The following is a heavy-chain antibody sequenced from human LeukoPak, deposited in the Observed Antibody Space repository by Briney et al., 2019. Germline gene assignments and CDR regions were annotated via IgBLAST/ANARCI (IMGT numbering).Heavy chain of an antibody. CDR3: ARQGVRYKYRSGWLTYNWFDP. J-gene: IGHJ5*02. Sequence: MTSETLSLTCAISGDSVSSNSAAWNWIRQSPSRGLEWLGRTYYRSTWYTDYAASVKSRISISPDTSKNQFSLHLSSVTPDDTAVYYCARQGVRYKYRSGWLTYNWFDPWGQGTLVNVSS. CDR1: GDSVSSNSAA. D-gene: IGHD6-19*01. V-gene: IGHV6-1*01. CDR2: TYYRSTWYT.